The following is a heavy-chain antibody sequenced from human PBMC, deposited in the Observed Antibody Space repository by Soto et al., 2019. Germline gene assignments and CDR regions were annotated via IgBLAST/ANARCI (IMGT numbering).Heavy chain of an antibody. CDR3: ANGHEEWFDP. Sequence: EVQLLESGGGLVQPGGSLRLSCAASGFTFSSYAMSWVRQAPGKGLEWVSAISGSGGSTYYADSVKGRFTISRDNSKNTLYLQTNSLKAEDTAVYYCANGHEEWFDPWGQGTLVTVSS. CDR1: GFTFSSYA. CDR2: ISGSGGST. V-gene: IGHV3-23*01. J-gene: IGHJ5*02.